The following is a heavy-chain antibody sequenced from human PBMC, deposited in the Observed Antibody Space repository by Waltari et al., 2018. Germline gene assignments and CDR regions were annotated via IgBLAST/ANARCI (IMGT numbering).Heavy chain of an antibody. Sequence: QVQLVESGGGVVQPGRSVRLSCALSGFSVRTSGMHWVRQAAGKGLEWVAFIQYDESTIHYADSVRGRFTVSRDTSKNMVALQMNSLTVEDSSIYFCAREVSRYFIHAFDIRGQGTMVIVSS. J-gene: IGHJ3*02. V-gene: IGHV3-33*01. CDR2: IQYDESTI. CDR3: AREVSRYFIHAFDI. CDR1: GFSVRTSG. D-gene: IGHD2-2*01.